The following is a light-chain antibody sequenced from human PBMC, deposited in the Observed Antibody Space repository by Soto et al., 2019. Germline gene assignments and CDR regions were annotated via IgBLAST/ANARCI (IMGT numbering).Light chain of an antibody. J-gene: IGKJ5*01. V-gene: IGKV3-15*01. CDR1: QSVSSN. CDR3: QQYRDSPPYT. Sequence: EIVMTQSPATLSVSPGEIATLSFSASQSVSSNLAWYQQKPGQAPRHLIYGASTSATGIPARFSGSGSGTEFTLTISSLQSEDFAVYYCQQYRDSPPYTFGQGTRLEIK. CDR2: GAS.